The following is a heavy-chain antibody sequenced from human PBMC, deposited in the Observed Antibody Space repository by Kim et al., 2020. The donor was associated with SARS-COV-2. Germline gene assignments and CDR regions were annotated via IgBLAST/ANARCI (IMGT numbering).Heavy chain of an antibody. CDR1: GYSFTSYW. V-gene: IGHV5-10-1*01. Sequence: GESLKISCKGSGYSFTSYWISWVRQMPGKGLEWMGRIDPSDSYTNYSPSFQGHVTISADKSISTAYLQWSSLKASDTAMYYCARHMFVVVPAAIIDPPWYFDLWGRGTLVTVSS. D-gene: IGHD2-2*02. CDR2: IDPSDSYT. J-gene: IGHJ2*01. CDR3: ARHMFVVVPAAIIDPPWYFDL.